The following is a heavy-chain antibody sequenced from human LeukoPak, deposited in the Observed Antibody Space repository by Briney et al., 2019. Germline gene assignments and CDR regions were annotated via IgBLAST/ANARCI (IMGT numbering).Heavy chain of an antibody. CDR2: IRYDGSNK. J-gene: IGHJ4*02. CDR1: GFTFSSYG. CDR3: AKDRGAALYYFDY. Sequence: PGGSLRLSCAASGFTFSSYGMHWVRQAPGKGLEWVAFIRYDGSNKYYADSVKGRFTISRDNSKNTLYLQMNSLRVEDTAVYYCAKDRGAALYYFDYWGQGTLVTVSS. D-gene: IGHD6-6*01. V-gene: IGHV3-30*02.